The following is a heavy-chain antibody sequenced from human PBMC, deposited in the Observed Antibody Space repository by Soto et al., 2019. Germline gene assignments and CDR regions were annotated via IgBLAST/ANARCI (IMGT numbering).Heavy chain of an antibody. CDR1: GFTFSSYW. V-gene: IGHV3-74*01. J-gene: IGHJ6*02. CDR2: INSDGSST. CDR3: ASVVGYFDWLLFPTDYYYGMDV. D-gene: IGHD3-9*01. Sequence: PWGSLRLSCAASGFTFSSYWMHWVRQAPGKGLVWVSRINSDGSSTSYADSVKGRFTISRDNAKNTLYLQMNSLRAEDTAVYYCASVVGYFDWLLFPTDYYYGMDVWGQGTTVTVSS.